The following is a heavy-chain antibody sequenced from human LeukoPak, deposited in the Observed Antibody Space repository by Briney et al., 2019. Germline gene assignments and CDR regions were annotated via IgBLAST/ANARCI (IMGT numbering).Heavy chain of an antibody. D-gene: IGHD3-10*01. V-gene: IGHV1-18*01. Sequence: ASVKVSCKPSGYTFTSYALSWVRQAPGQGLEWMGWISTYNGHTNYAQKFQGRVTMTTDTSTSTSYMELRSLTSNDTAVYFCARGSADGFDIWGQGIMVIVSS. CDR2: ISTYNGHT. CDR1: GYTFTSYA. CDR3: ARGSADGFDI. J-gene: IGHJ3*02.